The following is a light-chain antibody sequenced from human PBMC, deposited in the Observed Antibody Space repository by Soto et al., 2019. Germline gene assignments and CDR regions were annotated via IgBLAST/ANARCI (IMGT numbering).Light chain of an antibody. J-gene: IGKJ3*01. CDR1: QSVSSSY. V-gene: IGKV3-20*01. Sequence: EIVLTQSPGTLSLSPGERATLSCRASQSVSSSYLAWYQQKPGQAPRLLIYGASSRATGIPDRFSGSGSGTDFTLTISTLEPEDFAVDYCQHYGSSPFTFGPGTKVDIK. CDR2: GAS. CDR3: QHYGSSPFT.